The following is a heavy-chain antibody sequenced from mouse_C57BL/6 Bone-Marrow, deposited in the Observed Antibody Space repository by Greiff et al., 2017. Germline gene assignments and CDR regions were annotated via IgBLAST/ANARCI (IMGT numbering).Heavy chain of an antibody. CDR1: GYAFTNYL. V-gene: IGHV1-54*01. J-gene: IGHJ1*03. CDR3: AMTLGSSPWYFDV. Sequence: QVHVKQSGAELVRPGTSVKVSCKASGYAFTNYLLEWVKQRPGQGLEWIGVLNPGSGGTNYNEKFKGKATLTADKSSSTAYMQRSSLTSEDSAVYFCAMTLGSSPWYFDVWGTGTTVTVSS. D-gene: IGHD1-1*01. CDR2: LNPGSGGT.